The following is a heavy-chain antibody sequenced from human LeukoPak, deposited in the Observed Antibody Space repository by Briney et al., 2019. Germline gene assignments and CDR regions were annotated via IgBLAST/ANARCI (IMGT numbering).Heavy chain of an antibody. D-gene: IGHD5-12*01. CDR1: GYSFTSYG. CDR2: ISAYNGNT. Sequence: ASVKVSCKASGYSFTSYGISWVRQAPGQGLEWMGWISAYNGNTNYAQKLQGRVTMTTDTSTDTAYMELSSLRSEDTAVYYCATPRGGYDYGLGWFDPWGQGTLVTVSS. J-gene: IGHJ5*02. CDR3: ATPRGGYDYGLGWFDP. V-gene: IGHV1-18*01.